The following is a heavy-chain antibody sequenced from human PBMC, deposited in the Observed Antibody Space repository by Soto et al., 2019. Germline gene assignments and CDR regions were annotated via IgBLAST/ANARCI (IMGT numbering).Heavy chain of an antibody. CDR1: GFTFSSYW. J-gene: IGHJ5*02. D-gene: IGHD6-13*01. Sequence: EVQLVESGGGLVQPGESLRLSCAASGFTFSSYWMHWVRQAPGKGLVWVSRINSDGSSTNYADSVKGRFTVSRDNAKNTQYLQMNSPGAEDTAVYYCARVLTGSWNWFDPWGQGTLVTVSS. CDR2: INSDGSST. V-gene: IGHV3-74*01. CDR3: ARVLTGSWNWFDP.